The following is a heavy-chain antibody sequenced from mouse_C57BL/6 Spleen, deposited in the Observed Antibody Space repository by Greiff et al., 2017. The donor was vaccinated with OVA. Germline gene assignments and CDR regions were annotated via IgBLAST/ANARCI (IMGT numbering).Heavy chain of an antibody. Sequence: EVQLVESGGGLVQPGGSLSLSCAASGFTFTDYYMSWVRQPPGKALEWLGFIRNKANGYTTEYSASVKGRFTISRDNSQSILYLQMNALRAEDSATYYCARLRDGYSLDYWGQGTTLTVSS. V-gene: IGHV7-3*01. CDR3: ARLRDGYSLDY. CDR2: IRNKANGYTT. CDR1: GFTFTDYY. D-gene: IGHD2-3*01. J-gene: IGHJ2*01.